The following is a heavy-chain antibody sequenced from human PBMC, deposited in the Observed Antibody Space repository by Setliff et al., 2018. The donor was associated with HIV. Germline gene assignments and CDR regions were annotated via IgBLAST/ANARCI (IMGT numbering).Heavy chain of an antibody. D-gene: IGHD2-21*01. CDR3: TRGRGIIGALVY. J-gene: IGHJ4*02. V-gene: IGHV1-69*13. CDR1: GYTFDAKY. CDR2: IIPIFSTS. Sequence: SVKVSCKTSGYTFDAKYIHWARQAPGQGLEWMGGIIPIFSTSNYAQRFQGRVTITADESTSTAYMELYNLRSEDTAMYYCTRGRGIIGALVYWGQGTLVTVSS.